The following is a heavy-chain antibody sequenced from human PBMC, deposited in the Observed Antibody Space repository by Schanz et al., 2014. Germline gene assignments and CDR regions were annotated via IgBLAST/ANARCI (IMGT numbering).Heavy chain of an antibody. Sequence: QVQLVESGGGVVQPGRSRRLSCEASGFTFSSYGMHWVRQAPGKGLEWVAVISYDGNNEDYADSVKGRVTISRDNSRNTLFLQMRNLRADDTALYYCAKGKSEVRGIILDYWGQGTMVVVSS. CDR2: ISYDGNNE. V-gene: IGHV3-30*18. J-gene: IGHJ4*02. CDR3: AKGKSEVRGIILDY. D-gene: IGHD3-10*01. CDR1: GFTFSSYG.